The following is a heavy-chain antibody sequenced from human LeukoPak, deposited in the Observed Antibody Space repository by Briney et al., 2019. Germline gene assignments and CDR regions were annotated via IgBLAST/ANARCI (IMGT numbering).Heavy chain of an antibody. D-gene: IGHD6-13*01. CDR1: RGSFRGYY. CDR2: IKHSGST. J-gene: IGHJ5*02. Sequence: PSETLFLTCSVHRGSFRGYYWSWIRQPPGKGLEWNGQIKHSGSTNYNQSLKSRVTISVDTSKNQFSLKLSSVTAADTAVYYCASSRPRGIAAAGTRWFDPWVRGTLVTVSS. CDR3: ASSRPRGIAAAGTRWFDP. V-gene: IGHV4-34*01.